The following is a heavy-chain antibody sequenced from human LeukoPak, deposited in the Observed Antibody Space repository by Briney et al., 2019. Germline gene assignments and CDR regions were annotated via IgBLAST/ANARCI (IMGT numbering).Heavy chain of an antibody. Sequence: PGGSLRLSCAASGFTFSSYAMSWVRQAPGNGLGWVSAISASGGSTYYADSVKGRFTISRDNSMNTLYLQMNSLRAEDTAVYYCAKKVGKSSGYYYGYWGQGTLVTVSS. CDR1: GFTFSSYA. CDR3: AKKVGKSSGYYYGY. CDR2: ISASGGST. D-gene: IGHD3-22*01. V-gene: IGHV3-23*01. J-gene: IGHJ4*02.